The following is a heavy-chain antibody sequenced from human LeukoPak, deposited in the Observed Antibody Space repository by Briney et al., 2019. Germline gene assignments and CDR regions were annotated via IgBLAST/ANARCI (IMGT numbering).Heavy chain of an antibody. CDR1: GFTFSSYG. D-gene: IGHD5-12*01. Sequence: PGGSLRLSCAASGFTFSSYGMHWVRQAPGKGLEWVAVISYDGSNKYYADSVKGRFTISRDNSKNTLYLQMNSLRAEDTAVYYCAIRQTQYGGYPFDYWGQGTLVTVSS. J-gene: IGHJ4*02. CDR2: ISYDGSNK. V-gene: IGHV3-30*03. CDR3: AIRQTQYGGYPFDY.